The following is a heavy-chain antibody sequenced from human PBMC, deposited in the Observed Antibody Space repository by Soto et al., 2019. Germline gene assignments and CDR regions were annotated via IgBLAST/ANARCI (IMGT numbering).Heavy chain of an antibody. CDR2: ILPILVIG. CDR3: ARDCMVRGVITDNYYYGMDG. D-gene: IGHD3-10*01. Sequence: QVQLVQSGAEVKKPGSSVKVSGTASGGTFSRYTISLVRQAPGQGLEWRVRILPILVIGNYAQKVQVRVTITAEKSTSPAYMELSSLRSEDTAVYYCARDCMVRGVITDNYYYGMDGWGKGTTVTVSS. J-gene: IGHJ6*04. V-gene: IGHV1-69*08. CDR1: GGTFSRYT.